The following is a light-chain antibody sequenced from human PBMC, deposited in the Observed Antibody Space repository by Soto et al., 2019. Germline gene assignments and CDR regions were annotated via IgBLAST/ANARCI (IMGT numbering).Light chain of an antibody. CDR2: GAW. CDR1: QSVGSN. CDR3: QQYNDWRT. J-gene: IGKJ2*01. V-gene: IGKV3-15*01. Sequence: EIVMTQSPATLSVSPGERATLSCRASQSVGSNLAWYQQXXXQAPRLLIFGAWNRATDIPARXXXXXXXXXXXLTISSLQSEDYAVYYCQQYNDWRTFGQGTKLEIK.